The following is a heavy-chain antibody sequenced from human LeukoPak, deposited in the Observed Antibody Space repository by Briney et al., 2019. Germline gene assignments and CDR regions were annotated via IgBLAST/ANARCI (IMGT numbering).Heavy chain of an antibody. Sequence: PGGSLRLSCAASGCTFDDYAMHWVRQAPGKGLEWVSGISWNSGSIGYADSVKGRFTISRDNAKNSLYLQMNSLRAEDTALYYCAKDRHDYGDYEYYFDYWGQGTLVTVSS. CDR3: AKDRHDYGDYEYYFDY. J-gene: IGHJ4*02. D-gene: IGHD4-17*01. CDR2: ISWNSGSI. V-gene: IGHV3-9*01. CDR1: GCTFDDYA.